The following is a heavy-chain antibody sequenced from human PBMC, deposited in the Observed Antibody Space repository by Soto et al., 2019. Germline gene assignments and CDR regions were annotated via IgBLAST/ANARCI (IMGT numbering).Heavy chain of an antibody. CDR3: ATDVLSVGLRSNDACDV. CDR1: GFKFGDNL. J-gene: IGHJ3*01. D-gene: IGHD2-8*02. Sequence: QVQLVQSGAEVRKPGASVNISCWASGFKFGDNLINWVRQAPGQSLEWMGWINPDNGNTRYSHTFQCRVTFSRPSSARISHVEVTDLASEDTVVYCCATDVLSVGLRSNDACDVWGQGTVVSVSS. V-gene: IGHV1-3*01. CDR2: INPDNGNT.